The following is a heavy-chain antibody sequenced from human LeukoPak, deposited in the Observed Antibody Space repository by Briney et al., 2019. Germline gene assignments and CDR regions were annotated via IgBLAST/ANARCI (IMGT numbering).Heavy chain of an antibody. V-gene: IGHV3-21*01. CDR1: GFTFSSYS. D-gene: IGHD1-7*01. Sequence: GGSLRLSCAASGFTFSSYSMTWVRQAPGKGLEWVSSISSSSSYIYYADSVKGRFTISRDNAKNSLYLQMNSLRAEDTAVYYCARDQELLVDYWGQGTLVTVSS. J-gene: IGHJ4*02. CDR2: ISSSSSYI. CDR3: ARDQELLVDY.